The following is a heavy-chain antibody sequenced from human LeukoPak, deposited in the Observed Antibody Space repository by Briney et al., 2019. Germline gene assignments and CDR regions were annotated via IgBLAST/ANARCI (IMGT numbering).Heavy chain of an antibody. Sequence: SVKVSCKASGGTFSSYAISWVRQAPGQGLEWMGGIIPIFGTANFAQKFQGRVTITADKSTSTAYMELSSLRSEDTAVYYCASGPYYYYGMDVWGKGTTVTVSS. J-gene: IGHJ6*04. CDR3: ASGPYYYYGMDV. V-gene: IGHV1-69*06. CDR1: GGTFSSYA. CDR2: IIPIFGTA.